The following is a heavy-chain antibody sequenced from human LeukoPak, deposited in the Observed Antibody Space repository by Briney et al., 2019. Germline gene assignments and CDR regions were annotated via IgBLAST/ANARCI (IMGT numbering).Heavy chain of an antibody. Sequence: ASVKVSCKASGYTFTSYAMHWVRQAPGQRLEWMGWINAGNGNTKYSQKFQGRVTITRDASASTAYMELSSLRSEDTAVYYCARDYCSSTSCLFDYWGQGTLVTVSS. J-gene: IGHJ4*02. D-gene: IGHD2-2*01. CDR2: INAGNGNT. V-gene: IGHV1-3*01. CDR3: ARDYCSSTSCLFDY. CDR1: GYTFTSYA.